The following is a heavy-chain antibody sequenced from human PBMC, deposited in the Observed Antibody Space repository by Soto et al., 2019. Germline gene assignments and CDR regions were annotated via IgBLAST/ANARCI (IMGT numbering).Heavy chain of an antibody. CDR1: GFTFSSYE. CDR3: ARNSHYDFWSGYRTYYYGMDV. Sequence: GGSLRLSCAASGFTFSSYEMNWVRQAPGTGLEWVSYISSSGSTIYYADSMKGRFTISRDNAKNSLYLQMNSLRAEDTAVYYCARNSHYDFWSGYRTYYYGMDVWGQGTTVTVSS. J-gene: IGHJ6*02. D-gene: IGHD3-3*01. V-gene: IGHV3-48*03. CDR2: ISSSGSTI.